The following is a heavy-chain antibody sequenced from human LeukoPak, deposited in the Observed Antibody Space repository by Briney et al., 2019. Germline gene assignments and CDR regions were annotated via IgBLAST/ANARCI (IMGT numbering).Heavy chain of an antibody. V-gene: IGHV3-30*02. J-gene: IGHJ4*02. Sequence: GGSLRLSCAASGFTFSTYGMHWVRQAPGKGLEWVAFLRFDGNYEYYTEFVKGRFTISRDNSKNTLNLQMNSLRSEDTAVYYCATDGVAGDYWGQGTLVTVSS. CDR3: ATDGVAGDY. CDR1: GFTFSTYG. CDR2: LRFDGNYE. D-gene: IGHD2-15*01.